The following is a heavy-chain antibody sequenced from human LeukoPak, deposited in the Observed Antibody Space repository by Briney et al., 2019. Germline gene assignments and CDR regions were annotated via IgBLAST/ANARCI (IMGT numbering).Heavy chain of an antibody. J-gene: IGHJ6*02. CDR2: ISWNSGSI. CDR1: GFTFDDYA. CDR3: AKGGVYPYYYYYGMDV. Sequence: GGSLRLSCAASGFTFDDYAMHWVRHAPGKGLEWASGISWNSGSIGYADSVKGRFTISRDNAKNSLYLQMNSLRAEDTALYYCAKGGVYPYYYYYGMDVWGQGTTVTVSS. D-gene: IGHD3-16*01. V-gene: IGHV3-9*01.